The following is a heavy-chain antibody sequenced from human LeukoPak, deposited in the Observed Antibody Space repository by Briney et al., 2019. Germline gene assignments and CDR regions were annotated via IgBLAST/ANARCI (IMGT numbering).Heavy chain of an antibody. V-gene: IGHV1-2*02. Sequence: GASLKVSCKASGYTFTGYYMHWVRQAPGQGLEWMGWINLNNGATNYAQKFQGRVTMTRDTSISTAYMELSRLTSDDTAVYYCARRYCTTGSCYSAIDYWGQGTLVTVSS. CDR2: INLNNGAT. D-gene: IGHD2-15*01. J-gene: IGHJ4*02. CDR3: ARRYCTTGSCYSAIDY. CDR1: GYTFTGYY.